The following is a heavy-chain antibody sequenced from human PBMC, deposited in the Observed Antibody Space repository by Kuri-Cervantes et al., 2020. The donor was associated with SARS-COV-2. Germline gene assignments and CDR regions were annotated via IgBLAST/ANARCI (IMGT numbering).Heavy chain of an antibody. Sequence: SCTVSGGSISSGGYYWSWLRQHPGKGLEWIGYIYYSGSTYYKPSLKSLVTISVDTSKNQFSLKLYSVTAADTAVYYCARAWDSSGWPRYYFDYWGQGTLVTVSS. J-gene: IGHJ4*02. CDR1: GGSISSGGYY. CDR3: ARAWDSSGWPRYYFDY. V-gene: IGHV4-31*01. CDR2: IYYSGST. D-gene: IGHD6-19*01.